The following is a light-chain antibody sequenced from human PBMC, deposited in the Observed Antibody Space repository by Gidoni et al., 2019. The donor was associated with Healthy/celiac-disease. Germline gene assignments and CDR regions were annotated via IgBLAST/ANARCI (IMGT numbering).Light chain of an antibody. J-gene: IGLJ2*01. CDR1: SSAVGGYNY. CDR3: SSYTSSSTPVV. Sequence: QSALTQPASVSGSPGRSITIACTGTSSAVGGYNYVSWYQQHPGKAPNLMIYEVSNRPSGVATRFSGSKSGNTASLTISALQAEDEADYYCSSYTSSSTPVVFGGGTKLTVL. CDR2: EVS. V-gene: IGLV2-14*01.